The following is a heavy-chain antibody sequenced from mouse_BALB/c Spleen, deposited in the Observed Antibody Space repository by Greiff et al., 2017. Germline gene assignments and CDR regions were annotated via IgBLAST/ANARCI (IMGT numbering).Heavy chain of an antibody. CDR3: ARRTGTSWFAY. J-gene: IGHJ3*01. D-gene: IGHD4-1*01. Sequence: VQVVESGAELMKPGASVKISCKATGYTFSSYWIEWVKQRPGHGLEWIGEILPGSGSTNYNEKFKGKATFTADTSSNTAYMQLSSLTSEDSAVYYCARRTGTSWFAYWGQGTLVTVSA. V-gene: IGHV1-9*01. CDR1: GYTFSSYW. CDR2: ILPGSGST.